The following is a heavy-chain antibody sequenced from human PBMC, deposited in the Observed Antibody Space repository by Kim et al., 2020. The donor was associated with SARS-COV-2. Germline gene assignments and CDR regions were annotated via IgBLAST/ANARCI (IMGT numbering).Heavy chain of an antibody. D-gene: IGHD1-7*01. V-gene: IGHV1-24*01. J-gene: IGHJ4*02. Sequence: ASVKVSCKVSGYTLTELSMHWVRQAPGKGLEWMGGFDPEDGETIYAQKFQGRVTMTEDTSTDTAYMELSSLRSEDTAVYYCASGEAPTGTMPYWGQGTLVTVSS. CDR1: GYTLTELS. CDR2: FDPEDGET. CDR3: ASGEAPTGTMPY.